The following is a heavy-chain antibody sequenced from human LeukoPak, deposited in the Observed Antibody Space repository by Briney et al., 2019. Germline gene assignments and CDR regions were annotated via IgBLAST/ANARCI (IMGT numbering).Heavy chain of an antibody. Sequence: SETLSLTCAVYGGSFSGYYWSWIRQPPGKGLEWIGEINHSGSTNYNPSLKSRVTISVDTSKNQFSLKLSSVTAADTAVYYCARNDYSNSYYYGMDVRGQGTTVTVSS. CDR3: ARNDYSNSYYYGMDV. D-gene: IGHD4-11*01. CDR1: GGSFSGYY. V-gene: IGHV4-34*01. CDR2: INHSGST. J-gene: IGHJ6*02.